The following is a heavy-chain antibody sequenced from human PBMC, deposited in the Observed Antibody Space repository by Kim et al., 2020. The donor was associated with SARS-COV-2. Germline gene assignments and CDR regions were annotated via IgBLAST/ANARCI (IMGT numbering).Heavy chain of an antibody. CDR1: GYSFTSYW. D-gene: IGHD5-12*01. V-gene: IGHV5-51*01. CDR3: ARQGDGYNSSDAFDI. J-gene: IGHJ3*02. Sequence: GESLKISCKGSGYSFTSYWIGWVRQMPGKGLEWMGIIYPGDSDTRYSPSFQGQVTISADKSISTAYLQWSSLKASDTAMYYCARQGDGYNSSDAFDIWGQGTMVTVSS. CDR2: IYPGDSDT.